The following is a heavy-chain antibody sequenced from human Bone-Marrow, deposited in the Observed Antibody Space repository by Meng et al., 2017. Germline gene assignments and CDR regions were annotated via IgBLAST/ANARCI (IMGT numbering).Heavy chain of an antibody. CDR2: ISPSDAYT. J-gene: IGHJ4*02. CDR1: GYNFIGYW. CDR3: ARLEGG. V-gene: IGHV1-2*07. Sequence: ASVKVSCKASGYNFIGYWLYWIRQAPGQGLEWIGLISPSDAYTKYAHKFLGRVTVTRDTSTSTVSMEMTSLTLDETAVYYCARLEGGWGQGTLVTVSS. D-gene: IGHD1-1*01.